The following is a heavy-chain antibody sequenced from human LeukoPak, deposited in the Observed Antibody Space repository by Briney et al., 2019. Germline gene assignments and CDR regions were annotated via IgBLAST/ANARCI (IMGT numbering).Heavy chain of an antibody. J-gene: IGHJ4*02. CDR3: ARVGSSSWYSQFAY. V-gene: IGHV1-46*01. Sequence: ASAKVSCKASGYTFTTYYIHWVRQAPGQGLEWMGIINPSGGTTSYAQKFQGRVTMTRDTSTSTVYMELGSLRSEDTAVYYCARVGSSSWYSQFAYWGQGTLVTVSS. CDR2: INPSGGTT. D-gene: IGHD6-13*01. CDR1: GYTFTTYY.